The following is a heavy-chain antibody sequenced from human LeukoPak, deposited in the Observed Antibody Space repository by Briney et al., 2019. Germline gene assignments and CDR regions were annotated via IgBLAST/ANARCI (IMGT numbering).Heavy chain of an antibody. J-gene: IGHJ4*02. Sequence: PGGSLRLSCAASGFTFSNYAMSWVRQAPGKGLEWVSAISDGGGTTYYADSVRGRFTVSRDNSKNTLYLQMNGLRAEDTAIYFCAKFAVSTKGYWGQGTLVTVSS. D-gene: IGHD5/OR15-5a*01. CDR2: ISDGGGTT. CDR1: GFTFSNYA. CDR3: AKFAVSTKGY. V-gene: IGHV3-23*01.